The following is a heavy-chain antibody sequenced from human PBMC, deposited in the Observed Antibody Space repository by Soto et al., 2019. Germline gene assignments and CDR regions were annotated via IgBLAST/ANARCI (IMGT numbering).Heavy chain of an antibody. J-gene: IGHJ6*02. D-gene: IGHD2-21*02. CDR1: GYTFTSYG. V-gene: IGHV1-69*13. Sequence: ASVKVSCKASGYTFTSYGISWVRQAPGQGLEWMGGIIPIFGTANYAQKFQGRVTITADESTSTAYMELSSLRSEDTAVYYCASTYCGGDCYFRVYGMDVWGQGTTVTVSS. CDR3: ASTYCGGDCYFRVYGMDV. CDR2: IIPIFGTA.